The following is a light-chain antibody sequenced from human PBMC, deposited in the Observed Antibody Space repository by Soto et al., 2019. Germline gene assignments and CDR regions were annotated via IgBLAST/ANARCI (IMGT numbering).Light chain of an antibody. V-gene: IGLV2-8*01. Sequence: QSVLTQPPSASWSPGQSVTISCTGTSSDVGGYNYVSWYQQHPGKAPKLMIYEVSKRPSGVPDRFSGSKSGHTASLTVSGLQAEDEADYYCSSYAGSNNFEVFGTGTKVTGL. J-gene: IGLJ1*01. CDR1: SSDVGGYNY. CDR3: SSYAGSNNFEV. CDR2: EVS.